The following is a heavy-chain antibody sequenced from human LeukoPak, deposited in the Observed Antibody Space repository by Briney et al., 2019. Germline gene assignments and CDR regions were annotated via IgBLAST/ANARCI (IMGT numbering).Heavy chain of an antibody. V-gene: IGHV1-24*01. D-gene: IGHD3-22*01. CDR1: GGNLNNFA. CDR3: ATAPYYYDSSGYTFDY. Sequence: ASVKVSCKASGGNLNNFAVSWVRQAPGQGLEWMGGFDPEDGETIYAQKFQGRVTMTEDTSTDTAYMELSSLRSEDTAVYYCATAPYYYDSSGYTFDYWGQGTLVTVSS. J-gene: IGHJ4*02. CDR2: FDPEDGET.